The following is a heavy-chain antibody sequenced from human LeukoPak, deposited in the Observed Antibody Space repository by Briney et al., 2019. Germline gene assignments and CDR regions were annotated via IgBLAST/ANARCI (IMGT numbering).Heavy chain of an antibody. CDR2: INPSGGST. J-gene: IGHJ5*02. D-gene: IGHD3-22*01. Sequence: ASVKVSCKASGYTFTSYCMHWVRQAPGQGLEWMGIINPSGGSTSYAQKFQGRVTMTRDMSTSTAYMELSSLRSEDTTVYYCARGLGRYYDSSGYYSNWFDPWGQGTLVTVSS. CDR1: GYTFTSYC. V-gene: IGHV1-46*01. CDR3: ARGLGRYYDSSGYYSNWFDP.